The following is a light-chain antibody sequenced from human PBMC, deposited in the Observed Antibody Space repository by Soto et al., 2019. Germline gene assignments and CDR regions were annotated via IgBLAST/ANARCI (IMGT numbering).Light chain of an antibody. Sequence: DIQMTQSPSSLSASIVDRVTISCRASQDISSSLNWYQHKSGKAPKLLIYAASGLHSGVPSRFSGSGSGTDFTLTISSLQPEDFATYYCQQSYVTPWTFGGGTKV. CDR1: QDISSS. V-gene: IGKV1-39*01. J-gene: IGKJ4*02. CDR2: AAS. CDR3: QQSYVTPWT.